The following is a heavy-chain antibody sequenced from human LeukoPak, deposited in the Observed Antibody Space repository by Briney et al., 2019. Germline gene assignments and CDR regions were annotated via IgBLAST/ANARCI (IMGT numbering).Heavy chain of an antibody. CDR2: TYNRSKWND. D-gene: IGHD6-19*01. J-gene: IGHJ4*02. V-gene: IGHV6-1*01. Sequence: SQTLSLTCAISGDSVSSNSAAWNWIRQSPSRGLEWLGRTYNRSKWNDDYAVSVRSRITINPETSKNQFSLQLNSVTPEDTAVYYCARAWGSGWPFDYWGQGTLVTVSS. CDR1: GDSVSSNSAA. CDR3: ARAWGSGWPFDY.